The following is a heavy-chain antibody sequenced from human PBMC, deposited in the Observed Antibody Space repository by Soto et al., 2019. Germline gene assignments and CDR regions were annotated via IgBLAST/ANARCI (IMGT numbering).Heavy chain of an antibody. V-gene: IGHV1-18*01. CDR2: VSAYDGDT. CDR3: ARDYHYLSNGYYSDVFDI. D-gene: IGHD3-22*01. CDR1: GYTFTSYG. J-gene: IGHJ3*02. Sequence: QAQLVQSGAEVKKPGASVKVSCKASGYTFTSYGISWVRQAPGQGLEWMGGVSAYDGDTNYAQKLQGRVTMTTDTSTTTAYMELRSLRSDDTAVYDCARDYHYLSNGYYSDVFDIWGQGTMVTVSS.